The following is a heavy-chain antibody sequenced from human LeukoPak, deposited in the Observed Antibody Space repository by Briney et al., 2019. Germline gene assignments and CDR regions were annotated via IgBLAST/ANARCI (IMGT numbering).Heavy chain of an antibody. Sequence: SETLSLTCTVSGGSISSYYWSWIRQPPGKGLEWIGYIYYSGSTNYNPSLKSRVTISVDTSKNQFSLKLSSVTAADTAVYYCAKADGAVVITSGAFDIWGQGTMVTVSS. CDR1: GGSISSYY. CDR3: AKADGAVVITSGAFDI. D-gene: IGHD3-22*01. V-gene: IGHV4-59*01. CDR2: IYYSGST. J-gene: IGHJ3*02.